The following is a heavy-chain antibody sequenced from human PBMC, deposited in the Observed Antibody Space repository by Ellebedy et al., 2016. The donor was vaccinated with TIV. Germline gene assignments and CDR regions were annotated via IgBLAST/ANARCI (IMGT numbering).Heavy chain of an antibody. Sequence: AASVKVSCKASGYTFTSYGISWVRQAPGQGLEWMEWISAYNGNTNYAQKLKGRVTMTTDTSTSTAYMELRSLRSDDTAVYYCARDYTSSWRYYYYGMDVWGQGTTVTVSS. CDR3: ARDYTSSWRYYYYGMDV. J-gene: IGHJ6*02. CDR2: ISAYNGNT. D-gene: IGHD6-13*01. V-gene: IGHV1-18*01. CDR1: GYTFTSYG.